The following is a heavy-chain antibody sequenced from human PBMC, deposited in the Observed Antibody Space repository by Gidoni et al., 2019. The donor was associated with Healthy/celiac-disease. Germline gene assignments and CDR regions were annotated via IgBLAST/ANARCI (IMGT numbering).Heavy chain of an antibody. CDR2: IYYSGST. J-gene: IGHJ6*02. V-gene: IGHV4-61*01. D-gene: IGHD5-18*01. Sequence: QVQLQESGPGLVKPSETLSLTCTVSGGSVSSGRYYWSWIRQPPGKGLEWIGYIYYSGSTNYNPSLKSRVTISVDTSKNQFSLKLSSVTAADTAVYYCARVRGGSYGTLYYYYGMDVWGQGTTVTVSS. CDR3: ARVRGGSYGTLYYYYGMDV. CDR1: GGSVSSGRYY.